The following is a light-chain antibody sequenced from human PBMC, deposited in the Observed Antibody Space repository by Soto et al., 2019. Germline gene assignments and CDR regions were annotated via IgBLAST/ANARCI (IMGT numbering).Light chain of an antibody. CDR2: KVS. CDR1: QSISTW. V-gene: IGKV1-5*03. Sequence: DIQMTQSPSTLSASVGDRLTISCRASQSISTWLAWYQQKPGKXSKXXIYKVSSLESGVPSRFSGSGSGTEGSITISSLQPDDFETYYCQQYNGYPWTFGQGTKVDIK. CDR3: QQYNGYPWT. J-gene: IGKJ1*01.